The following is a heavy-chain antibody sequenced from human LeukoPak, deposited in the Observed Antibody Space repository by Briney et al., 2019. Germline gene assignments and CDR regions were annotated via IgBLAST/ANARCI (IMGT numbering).Heavy chain of an antibody. V-gene: IGHV1-69*04. J-gene: IGHJ3*02. Sequence: SVKVSCKASGGIFSNQAITWVRQAPGQGLEWMGRIIPMIGTAKSAQRFQDRVTFTAGTSTNTAYMELSSLTSEDTAFYYCAKGATVGKEALDIWGQGALVTVSS. CDR3: AKGATVGKEALDI. CDR2: IIPMIGTA. D-gene: IGHD1-14*01. CDR1: GGIFSNQA.